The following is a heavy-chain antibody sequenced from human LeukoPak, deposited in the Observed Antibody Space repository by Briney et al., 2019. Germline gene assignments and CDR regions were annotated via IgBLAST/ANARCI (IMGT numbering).Heavy chain of an antibody. CDR3: ARDRDYYYGMDV. CDR2: ISSSSSYI. Sequence: GGSLRLSCAASGFTFSSYSTNWVRQAPGKGLEWVSSISSSSSYIYYADSVKGRFTISRDNAKNSLYLQMNSLRAEDTAVYYCARDRDYYYGMDVWGQGTTVTVSS. V-gene: IGHV3-21*01. CDR1: GFTFSSYS. J-gene: IGHJ6*02. D-gene: IGHD3-10*01.